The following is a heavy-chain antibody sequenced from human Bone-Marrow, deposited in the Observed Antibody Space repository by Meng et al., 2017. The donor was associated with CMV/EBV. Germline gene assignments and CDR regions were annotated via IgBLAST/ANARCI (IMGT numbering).Heavy chain of an antibody. CDR1: GFTFSSYS. J-gene: IGHJ5*02. Sequence: GGSLRLSCAASGFTFSSYSMNWVRQAPGKGLEWVSSISSSSSYIYYADSVKGRFTISRDNAKNSLYLQMNSLRAEDTAVYYCARVPGAIFDYSNVPGWFDPWGQGTLVTVSS. CDR2: ISSSSSYI. D-gene: IGHD4-11*01. V-gene: IGHV3-21*01. CDR3: ARVPGAIFDYSNVPGWFDP.